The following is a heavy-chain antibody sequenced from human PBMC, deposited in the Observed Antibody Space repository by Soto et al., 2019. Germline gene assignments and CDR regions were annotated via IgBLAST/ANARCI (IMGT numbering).Heavy chain of an antibody. D-gene: IGHD3-3*01. Sequence: GESLKISCKGSGYSFTSYWIGWVRQMPGKGLEWMGIIYPGDSDTRYSPSFQGQVTISADKSISTAYLQWSSLKASDTAMYYCARHNLSEDTSYDFWSGYYTPPDYWGQGTLVTVSS. V-gene: IGHV5-51*01. J-gene: IGHJ4*02. CDR2: IYPGDSDT. CDR1: GYSFTSYW. CDR3: ARHNLSEDTSYDFWSGYYTPPDY.